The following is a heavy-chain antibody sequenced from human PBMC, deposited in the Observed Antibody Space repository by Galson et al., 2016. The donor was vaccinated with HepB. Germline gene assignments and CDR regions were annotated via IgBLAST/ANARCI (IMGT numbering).Heavy chain of an antibody. Sequence: TLSLTCTVSGGSMRSGAYYWSWIRQHPGKGLEWIGNIFYIGYAYYNPSLKSRVTMSVDTSKNQFPLSLTSVTAADTAVYYCARDLGWESAEGQTGLDVWGQGTTVTVSS. CDR2: IFYIGYA. CDR1: GGSMRSGAYY. J-gene: IGHJ6*02. V-gene: IGHV4-31*03. CDR3: ARDLGWESAEGQTGLDV. D-gene: IGHD3-3*01.